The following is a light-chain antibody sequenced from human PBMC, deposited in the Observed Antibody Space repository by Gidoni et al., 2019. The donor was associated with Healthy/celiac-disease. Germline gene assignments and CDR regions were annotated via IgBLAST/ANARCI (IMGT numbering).Light chain of an antibody. V-gene: IGKV1-39*01. J-gene: IGKJ2*01. CDR2: AAS. CDR3: QQSYSTRRVT. CDR1: QSISSY. Sequence: DIQMTQSPSSLSASVGDRVTITCRASQSISSYLNWYQQKPGKAPKLLIYAASSLQSGVPSRFSGSGSGTDFTLTISSLQPEDFATDYCQQSYSTRRVTFGQGTKLKIK.